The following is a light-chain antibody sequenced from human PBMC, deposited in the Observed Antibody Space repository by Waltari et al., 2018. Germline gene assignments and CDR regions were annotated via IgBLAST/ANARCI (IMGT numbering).Light chain of an antibody. CDR1: KLGAKY. J-gene: IGLJ1*01. Sequence: SFDLTQPPSVSVSPGQTASITCPGGKLGAKYACWYQQKPGQSTVLVIYQDNQRPSAILVRFAASNSGNTATLNISGSQAMNEADYYCQAWDGNTFDVFGTGNKVTVL. CDR3: QAWDGNTFDV. V-gene: IGLV3-1*01. CDR2: QDN.